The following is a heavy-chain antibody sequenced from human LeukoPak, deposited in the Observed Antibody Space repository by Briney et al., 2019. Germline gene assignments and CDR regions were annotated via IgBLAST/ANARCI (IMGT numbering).Heavy chain of an antibody. D-gene: IGHD1-26*01. J-gene: IGHJ4*02. CDR3: ARSRSRDYYEWELQDY. V-gene: IGHV5-51*01. CDR2: IYPGDSDT. CDR1: GYSFTSYW. Sequence: GESLKISCKGSGYSFTSYWIGWVRQMPGKGLEWMGIIYPGDSDTRYSPSFQGQVTISADKSISTAYLQWSSLKASDTAMYYCARSRSRDYYEWELQDYWGQGTLVTVSS.